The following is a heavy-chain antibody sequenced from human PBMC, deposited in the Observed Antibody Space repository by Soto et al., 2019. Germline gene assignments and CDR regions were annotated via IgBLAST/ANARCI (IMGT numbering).Heavy chain of an antibody. D-gene: IGHD2-21*02. Sequence: EVQLVESGGGLVQPGGSLRLSCEASGLTFSSYWMHWVRQAPGKGLVWVSRIHRDGSSTSYADSVKGRFTISRDNAKNTLYLQMNSLRAEHTAVYYCARDGAYCGGDCYSLWYFDLWGRGTLVTVSS. V-gene: IGHV3-74*01. CDR1: GLTFSSYW. J-gene: IGHJ2*01. CDR3: ARDGAYCGGDCYSLWYFDL. CDR2: IHRDGSST.